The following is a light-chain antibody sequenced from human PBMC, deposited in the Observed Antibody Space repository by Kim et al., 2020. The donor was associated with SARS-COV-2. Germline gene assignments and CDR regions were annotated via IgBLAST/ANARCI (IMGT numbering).Light chain of an antibody. CDR1: SGHSSYI. CDR3: ETWDSNTWV. CDR2: LEGSGSY. Sequence: QPVLTQSSSASASLGSSVKLTCTLSSGHSSYIIAWHQQQPGKASRYLMKLEGSGSYNKGSGVPDRFSGSSSGADRYLTISNLQSEDEADYYCETWDSNTWVFGGGTQLTVL. J-gene: IGLJ3*02. V-gene: IGLV4-60*03.